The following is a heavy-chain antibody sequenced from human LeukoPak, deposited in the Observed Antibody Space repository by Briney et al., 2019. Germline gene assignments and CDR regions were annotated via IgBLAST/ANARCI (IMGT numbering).Heavy chain of an antibody. CDR2: ISGSVGST. CDR1: GFTFSSYA. D-gene: IGHD3-3*01. J-gene: IGHJ4*02. Sequence: GGSLRLSCAASGFTFSSYAMSWVRQAPGKGLEWVSSISGSVGSTYYADSVKGRFTISRDNSKNTLYLQMNSLRADDTAVYYCAKDRLDYDFWSGYWHYWGQGTLVTVSS. CDR3: AKDRLDYDFWSGYWHY. V-gene: IGHV3-23*01.